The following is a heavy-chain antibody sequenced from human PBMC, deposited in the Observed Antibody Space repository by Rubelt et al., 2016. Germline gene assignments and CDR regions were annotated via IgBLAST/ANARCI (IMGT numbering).Heavy chain of an antibody. CDR3: AREATVAGTDDAFDI. J-gene: IGHJ3*02. CDR2: MSYDGGTA. D-gene: IGHD6-19*01. Sequence: AASGFTFSRSHVHWLRQAPGKGPEWVAFMSYDGGTAYYADSVKGRFTISRDNSRNTLYLQRNSLRAGDTAGYYCAREATVAGTDDAFDIWGQGTMVTVSS. CDR1: GFTFSRSH. V-gene: IGHV3-30*04.